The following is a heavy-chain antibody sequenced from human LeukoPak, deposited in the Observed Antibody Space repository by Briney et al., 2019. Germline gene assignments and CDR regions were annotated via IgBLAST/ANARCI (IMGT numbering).Heavy chain of an antibody. CDR1: GGSISSYY. D-gene: IGHD1-26*01. J-gene: IGHJ4*02. V-gene: IGHV4-59*01. CDR2: IYYSGST. CDR3: ARWNSASYSSDF. Sequence: SETLSLTCTVSGGSISSYYWSWIRQPPAKGLEWIGYIYYSGSTNYNPSLKSRVTISVDTSKNQFSLKLSSVTAADTAVYYCARWNSASYSSDFWGQGAPVTVSS.